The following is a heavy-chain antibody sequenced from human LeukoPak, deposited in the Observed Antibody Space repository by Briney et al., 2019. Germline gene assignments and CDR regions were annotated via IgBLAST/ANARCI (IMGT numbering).Heavy chain of an antibody. CDR3: ARVGRSRGALPNFYYYRDV. CDR2: IIPMFGST. J-gene: IGHJ6*03. V-gene: IGHV1-69*05. D-gene: IGHD1-26*01. CDR1: GDIFNSYS. Sequence: ASVKVSCTASGDIFNSYSVSWVRQAPGQGLEWVGGIIPMFGSTNYAQKFEGRVTITTDQSTTTVYMELTSLTSEDTAVYYCARVGRSRGALPNFYYYRDVWGKGTTVTVPS.